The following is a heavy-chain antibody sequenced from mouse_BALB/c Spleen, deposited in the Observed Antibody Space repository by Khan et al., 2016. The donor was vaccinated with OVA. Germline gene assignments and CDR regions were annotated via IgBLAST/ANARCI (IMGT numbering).Heavy chain of an antibody. Sequence: VQLKQSGAELVRPGSSVKISCKASGYAFSSYWMNWVKQRPGQGLEWIGQIYPGDGETKYNGKFKGKVTLTADKSFSTAYMQLSSLTSEDSAVYFCARSGYDYFAYWGQGTLVTVSA. D-gene: IGHD2-14*01. CDR3: ARSGYDYFAY. CDR1: GYAFSSYW. V-gene: IGHV1-80*01. CDR2: IYPGDGET. J-gene: IGHJ3*01.